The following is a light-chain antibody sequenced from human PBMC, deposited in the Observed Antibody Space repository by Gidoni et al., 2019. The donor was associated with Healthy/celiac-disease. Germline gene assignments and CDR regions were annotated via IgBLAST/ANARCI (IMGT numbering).Light chain of an antibody. V-gene: IGKV3-20*01. J-gene: IGKJ1*01. CDR3: QQYGSSPGT. CDR2: GAS. CDR1: QSVSSSY. Sequence: EIVLTQSPGTLSLSPGERATLSCRASQSVSSSYLAWYQQNPGQAPRLLIYGASSRATGIPDRFSGSGSGTDFTLTISRLEPEDFAVYYCQQYGSSPGTFGHXTKVEIK.